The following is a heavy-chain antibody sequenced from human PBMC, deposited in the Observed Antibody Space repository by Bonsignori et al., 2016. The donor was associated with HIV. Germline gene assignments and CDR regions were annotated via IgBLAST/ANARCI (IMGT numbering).Heavy chain of an antibody. V-gene: IGHV3-48*03. D-gene: IGHD3-3*01. J-gene: IGHJ6*03. CDR3: ARTGYDFWSGYLYYYYYYMDV. Sequence: VRQAPGKGLEWVSYISSSGSTIYYADSVKGRFTISRDNAKNSLYLQMNSLRAEDTAVYYCARTGYDFWSGYLYYYYYYMDVWGKGTTVTVSS. CDR2: ISSSGSTI.